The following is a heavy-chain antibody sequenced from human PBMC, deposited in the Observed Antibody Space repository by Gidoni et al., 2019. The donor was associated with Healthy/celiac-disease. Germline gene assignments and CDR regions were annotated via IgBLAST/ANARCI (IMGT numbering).Heavy chain of an antibody. CDR2: IYYSGST. CDR1: VGSISISSYY. Sequence: QLQLQESGPGLVKPSETLSLTCTVSVGSISISSYYWGWTRQPPGKGLEWIGSIYYSGSTYYNPSLKSRVTISVDTSKNQFSLKLSSVTAADTAVYYCARLLYDILTGYYFDYWGQGTLVTVSS. V-gene: IGHV4-39*01. CDR3: ARLLYDILTGYYFDY. J-gene: IGHJ4*02. D-gene: IGHD3-9*01.